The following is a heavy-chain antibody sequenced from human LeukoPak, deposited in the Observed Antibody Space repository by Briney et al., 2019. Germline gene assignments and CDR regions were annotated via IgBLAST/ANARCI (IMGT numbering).Heavy chain of an antibody. D-gene: IGHD4-17*01. V-gene: IGHV3-9*01. J-gene: IGHJ4*02. CDR3: ARDRHVTTVTTFFGS. Sequence: PGGSLRLSCAASGFPFDDFAMHWVRHAPGKGLEWVAGISWSTSTTAYANSVKGRFTISRDNSKNTLYLQMNSLRAEDTAVYYCARDRHVTTVTTFFGSWGQGTLVTVSS. CDR1: GFPFDDFA. CDR2: ISWSTSTT.